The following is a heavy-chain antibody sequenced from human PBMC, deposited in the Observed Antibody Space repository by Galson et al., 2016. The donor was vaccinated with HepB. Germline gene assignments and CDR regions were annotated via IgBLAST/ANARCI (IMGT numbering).Heavy chain of an antibody. CDR1: GYTFTNFA. CDR3: ARTGRMVIAFDWFDP. V-gene: IGHV1-18*01. J-gene: IGHJ5*02. CDR2: ISTYNGDT. D-gene: IGHD2-21*01. Sequence: SVKASCKASGYTFTNFAISWIRQAPGRGLEWMGWISTYNGDTKVAQKLQGRVTMTRDTSTTTAYIELTGLRSDDTAVYYCARTGRMVIAFDWFDPWGQGTLVTVSS.